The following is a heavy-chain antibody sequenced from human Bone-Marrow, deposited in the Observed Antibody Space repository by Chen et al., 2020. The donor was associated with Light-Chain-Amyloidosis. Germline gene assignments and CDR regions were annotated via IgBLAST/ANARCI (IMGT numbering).Heavy chain of an antibody. D-gene: IGHD3-10*01. Sequence: QVQLQQWGAGMLKPSETLSLTCGVYGGSFSGYYWSWIRQPPGKGLEWIGEINHNGRTNYNPSLKSRVTISTDTSNRQFSLELTSVTAADTAVYFCARWAGSYRDDDLQYWSQGTLVTVSS. CDR1: GGSFSGYY. CDR2: INHNGRT. V-gene: IGHV4-34*01. J-gene: IGHJ1*01. CDR3: ARWAGSYRDDDLQY.